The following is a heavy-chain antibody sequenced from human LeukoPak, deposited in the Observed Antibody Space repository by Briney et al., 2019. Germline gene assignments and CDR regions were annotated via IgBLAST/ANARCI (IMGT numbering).Heavy chain of an antibody. D-gene: IGHD2-21*02. CDR3: AREGVYCGGDCYSLYWYFDL. V-gene: IGHV3-23*01. CDR2: ISGSGGST. J-gene: IGHJ2*01. Sequence: GGSLRLSCAASGFTFSSYWMSWVRQAPGKGLEWVSAISGSGGSTYYADSVKGRFTISRDNSKNTLYLQMNSLRAEDTAVYYCAREGVYCGGDCYSLYWYFDLWGRGTLVTVSS. CDR1: GFTFSSYW.